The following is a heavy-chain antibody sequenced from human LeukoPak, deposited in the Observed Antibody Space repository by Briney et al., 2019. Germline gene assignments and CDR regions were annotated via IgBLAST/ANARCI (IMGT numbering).Heavy chain of an antibody. CDR1: VGSFSGYY. V-gene: IGHV4-34*01. Sequence: SETLSLTCAVYVGSFSGYYWTWIRQTPEKGLEWIGEMNPSGSTSYNPSLKSRVTISVDTSKNQFSLKLSSVTAADTAVYYCARGRQDVTMIVVVMTAVSYYLDVWGKGTTVTVS. CDR3: ARGRQDVTMIVVVMTAVSYYLDV. J-gene: IGHJ6*03. D-gene: IGHD3-22*01. CDR2: MNPSGST.